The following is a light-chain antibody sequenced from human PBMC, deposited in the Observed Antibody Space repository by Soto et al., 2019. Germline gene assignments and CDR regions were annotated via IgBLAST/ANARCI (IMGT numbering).Light chain of an antibody. J-gene: IGKJ1*01. CDR3: QQYKSFWT. Sequence: DIQMTQSPSILSASLLDRVTITFRSSQTITNWLAWYQQKPGKAPRLLIYDASSLESWVPSRFSGSGSGTEFTLTISSLQSEDFATYYCQQYKSFWTFGQGTKVDIK. V-gene: IGKV1-5*01. CDR2: DAS. CDR1: QTITNW.